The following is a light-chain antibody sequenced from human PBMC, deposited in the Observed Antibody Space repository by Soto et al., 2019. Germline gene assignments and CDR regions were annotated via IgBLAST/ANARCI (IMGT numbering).Light chain of an antibody. CDR1: SSDVGTYKY. CDR2: EVS. Sequence: QSVLTQPASVSGSPGQSITISCTGTSSDVGTYKYVSWYQQHPGKAPKLMIYEVSNRPSGVSNRFSGSKSGNTASLTISGLRAEDEADYYCSSYTSRSTPVFGGGTKLTVL. CDR3: SSYTSRSTPV. V-gene: IGLV2-14*03. J-gene: IGLJ2*01.